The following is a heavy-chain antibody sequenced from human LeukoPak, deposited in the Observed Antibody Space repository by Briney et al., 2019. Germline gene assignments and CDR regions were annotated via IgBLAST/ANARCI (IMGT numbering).Heavy chain of an antibody. Sequence: SVKVSCKASGYTFTRYGISWVRQAPGQGLEWMGGIIPIFGTANYAQKFQGRVTITADESTSTAYMELSSLRSEDTAVYYCARNIVVVPAAETILNMDVWGKGTTVTVSS. CDR1: GYTFTRYG. V-gene: IGHV1-69*13. CDR3: ARNIVVVPAAETILNMDV. D-gene: IGHD2-2*01. CDR2: IIPIFGTA. J-gene: IGHJ6*03.